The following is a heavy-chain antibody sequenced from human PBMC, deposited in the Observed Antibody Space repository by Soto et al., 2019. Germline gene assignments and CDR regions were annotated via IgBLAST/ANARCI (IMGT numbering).Heavy chain of an antibody. V-gene: IGHV4-59*01. Sequence: TSETLSLTCTVSGGSISSYYWSWIRQPPGKGLEWIGYIYYSGSTNYNPSLKSRVTISVDTSRNQFSLKLSSVTAADTAVYYCARDRIYGSGSYSYYYGMDVWGQGTTVPVSS. J-gene: IGHJ6*02. CDR1: GGSISSYY. D-gene: IGHD3-10*01. CDR2: IYYSGST. CDR3: ARDRIYGSGSYSYYYGMDV.